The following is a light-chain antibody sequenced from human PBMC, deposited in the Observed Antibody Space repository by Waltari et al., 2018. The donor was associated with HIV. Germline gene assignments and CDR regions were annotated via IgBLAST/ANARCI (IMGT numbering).Light chain of an antibody. CDR1: SSNIGAGYD. Sequence: QSVLTQPPSVSGAPGQRVTISCTGSSSNIGAGYDVHWYQQLPGTAPKLLIYANSSRPSGVPDRVSGARSGTSASLAITGLQADDEADYYCQSYDSSLGGSVFGGGTELTVL. V-gene: IGLV1-40*01. CDR3: QSYDSSLGGSV. J-gene: IGLJ2*01. CDR2: ANS.